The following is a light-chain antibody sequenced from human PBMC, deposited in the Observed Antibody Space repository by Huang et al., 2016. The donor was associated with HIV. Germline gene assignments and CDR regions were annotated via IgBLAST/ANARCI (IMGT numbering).Light chain of an antibody. CDR3: QQRSNWLGT. Sequence: EIVLTQSPATLSLSPGERATLSCRASQSVSSYLAWYQQKPAQAPRLLIYDASNRATGIPARFSGSGSGTDFTLTISSLEPEDFAVYYCQQRSNWLGTFGHGTKVDIK. V-gene: IGKV3-11*01. CDR2: DAS. CDR1: QSVSSY. J-gene: IGKJ3*01.